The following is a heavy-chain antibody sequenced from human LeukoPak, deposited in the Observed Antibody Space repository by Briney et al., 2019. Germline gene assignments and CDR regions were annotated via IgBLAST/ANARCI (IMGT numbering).Heavy chain of an antibody. CDR3: ARVTLLPTHIDY. J-gene: IGHJ4*02. Sequence: SETLSLTCSVSGFSLSSAYYWGWSRQPPGKGLECIESNYHSGSTYYNPSLKSRITISVATSKTHLSLRLISVTAADTAVYYCARVTLLPTHIDYWGQGTLVTVSS. CDR1: GFSLSSAYY. D-gene: IGHD2-15*01. V-gene: IGHV4-38-2*02. CDR2: NYHSGST.